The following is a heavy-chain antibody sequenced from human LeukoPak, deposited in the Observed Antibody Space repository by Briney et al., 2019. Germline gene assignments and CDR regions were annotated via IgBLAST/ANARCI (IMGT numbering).Heavy chain of an antibody. V-gene: IGHV4-39*07. CDR1: GGSISSSSYY. J-gene: IGHJ4*02. CDR2: IYYSGST. CDR3: ARDRGGSSTIPFDY. D-gene: IGHD2-2*01. Sequence: SETLSLTCTVSGGSISSSSYYWGWIRQPPGKGLEWIGSIYYSGSTYYNPSLKSRVTISVDTSKNQFSLKLSSVTAADTAVYYGARDRGGSSTIPFDYWGQGTLVTVSS.